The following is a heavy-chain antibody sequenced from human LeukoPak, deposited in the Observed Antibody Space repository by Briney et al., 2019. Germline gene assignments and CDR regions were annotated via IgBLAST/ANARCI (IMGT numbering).Heavy chain of an antibody. CDR1: GGSISSYY. J-gene: IGHJ4*02. CDR3: ARLPTRRPGKYSGSYYGSY. V-gene: IGHV4-59*12. CDR2: IYYSGST. Sequence: SETLSLTCTVSGGSISSYYWSWIRQPPGKGLEWIGYIYYSGSTNYNPSLKSRVTISVDTSKNQFSLKLSSVTAADTAVYYCARLPTRRPGKYSGSYYGSYWGQGTLVTVSS. D-gene: IGHD1-26*01.